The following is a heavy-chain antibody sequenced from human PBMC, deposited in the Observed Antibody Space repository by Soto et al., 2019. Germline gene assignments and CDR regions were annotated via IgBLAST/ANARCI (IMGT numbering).Heavy chain of an antibody. D-gene: IGHD6-13*01. J-gene: IGHJ4*02. CDR2: TYYRSKWYN. CDR3: ARDSTYSCSWYQHGGLAN. Sequence: EALPRTCAISGDSVSSNSAAWNWIRQSPSRGLEWLGRTYYRSKWYNDYAVSVQSRITINPDTSKNQFSLQLNSVTPEDTAENFCARDSTYSCSWYQHGGLANWGQGTLVIVSS. CDR1: GDSVSSNSAA. V-gene: IGHV6-1*01.